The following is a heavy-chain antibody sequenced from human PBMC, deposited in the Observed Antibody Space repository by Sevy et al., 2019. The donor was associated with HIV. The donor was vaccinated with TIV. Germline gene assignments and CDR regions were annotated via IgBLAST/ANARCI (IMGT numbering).Heavy chain of an antibody. D-gene: IGHD3-22*01. CDR3: AIEDYDSSGYYSPLDY. CDR1: GFTFSSYA. J-gene: IGHJ4*02. CDR2: ISYDGSNK. Sequence: SLRLSCAASGFTFSSYAMHWVRQAPGKGLEWVAVISYDGSNKYYADSVKGRFTISRDNSKNTLYLQMNSLRAEDTAVYYCAIEDYDSSGYYSPLDYWGQGTLVTVSS. V-gene: IGHV3-30-3*01.